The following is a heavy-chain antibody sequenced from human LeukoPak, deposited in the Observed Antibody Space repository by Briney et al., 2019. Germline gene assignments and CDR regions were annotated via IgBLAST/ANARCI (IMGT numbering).Heavy chain of an antibody. CDR2: IYSSGST. CDR3: ARGFASSWYYFDS. D-gene: IGHD6-13*01. J-gene: IGHJ4*02. CDR1: GGSISSYY. V-gene: IGHV4-59*01. Sequence: PSETLSLTCTVSGGSISSYYWSWIRQPPGKGLEWIGYIYSSGSTIYNPSLKSRVTISVDTSKNQFSLKLNSVTAADTAVYYCARGFASSWYYFDSWGQGTLVTVSS.